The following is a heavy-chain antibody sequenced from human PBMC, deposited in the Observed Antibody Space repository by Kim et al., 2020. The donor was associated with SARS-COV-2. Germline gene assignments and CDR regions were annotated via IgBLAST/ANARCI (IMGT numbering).Heavy chain of an antibody. J-gene: IGHJ6*02. CDR3: ARGGGGGGDGYNWVSHYYYYGMDV. V-gene: IGHV4-59*01. CDR2: IYYSGST. Sequence: SETLSLTCTVSGGSISSYYWSWIRQPPGKGLEWIGYIYYSGSTNYNPSLKSRVTISVDTSKNQFSLKLSSVTAADTAVYYCARGGGGGGDGYNWVSHYYYYGMDVWGQGTTVTVSS. CDR1: GGSISSYY. D-gene: IGHD2-21*01.